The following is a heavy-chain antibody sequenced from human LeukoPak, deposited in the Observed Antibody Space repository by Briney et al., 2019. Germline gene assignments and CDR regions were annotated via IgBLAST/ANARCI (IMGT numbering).Heavy chain of an antibody. CDR2: INHSGST. J-gene: IGHJ4*02. D-gene: IGHD4-23*01. CDR1: GGSFSGYY. CDR3: ARKSWRVTDY. V-gene: IGHV4-34*01. Sequence: PSETLSLTCAVYGGSFSGYYWSWIRQPPGKGLEWIGEINHSGSTNYNPSLKSRVTISVDTSKNQFSLKLSSVTAADTAVYYCARKSWRVTDYSGQGTLVTVSS.